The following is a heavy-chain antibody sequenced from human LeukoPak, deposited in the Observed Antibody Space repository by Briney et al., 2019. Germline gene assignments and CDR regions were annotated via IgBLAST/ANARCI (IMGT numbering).Heavy chain of an antibody. D-gene: IGHD5-18*01. CDR3: ARMGYSYGYVY. CDR2: IYYSGST. CDR1: VVSFRSGCYY. V-gene: IGHV4-61*01. Sequence: ETLALTCAVCVVSFRSGCYYGGWIRQPRGKVLEWIGYIYYSGSTNYNPSLKSRVTISVDTSKNQFSLKLSSVTAADTAVYYCARMGYSYGYVYWGQGTLVTVSS. J-gene: IGHJ4*02.